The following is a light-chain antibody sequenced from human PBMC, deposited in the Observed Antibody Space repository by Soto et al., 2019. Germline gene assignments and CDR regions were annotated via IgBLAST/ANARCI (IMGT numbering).Light chain of an antibody. V-gene: IGKV1-5*03. J-gene: IGKJ1*01. CDR3: QQYNVYGT. CDR1: QSISSW. CDR2: KAS. Sequence: DIQMTQSPSTLSASVGDRVTITCRASQSISSWLAWYQQKPGKAPNLLIYKASTLQSGVPSRFSGSGSGTEFTLTIFSLQPEDFATYYCQQYNVYGTFGPGTKVDI.